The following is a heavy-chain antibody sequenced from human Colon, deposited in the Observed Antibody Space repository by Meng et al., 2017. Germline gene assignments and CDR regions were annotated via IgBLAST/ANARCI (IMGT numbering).Heavy chain of an antibody. CDR1: GGSLRNSNW. CDR2: IYHSGNT. D-gene: IGHD5-18*01. V-gene: IGHV4-4*02. Sequence: GQLQEAGPGLVKPSGTLSPTCAVSGGSLRNSNWWSWVRQSTGKGLEWIGEIYHSGNTNYNPSLKSRVTISVDKSKNQFSLKVSSVTAADTAVYYCASRGFSYGYVSFWGQGTLVTVSS. CDR3: ASRGFSYGYVSF. J-gene: IGHJ4*02.